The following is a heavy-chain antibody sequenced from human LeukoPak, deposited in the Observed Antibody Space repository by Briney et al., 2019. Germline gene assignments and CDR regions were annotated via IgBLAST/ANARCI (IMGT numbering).Heavy chain of an antibody. V-gene: IGHV3-11*03. CDR2: ISSSSDYP. CDR3: AGPTCLRGGYCSTNF. Sequence: GGSLRLSCAASGFTFSDYHMSWIRQAPGKGVEWVSYISSSSDYPNYAHSVKGRFTISRDNAKNSLYLQMNSLRAEDTAVYYGAGPTCLRGGYCSTNFWGQGTLVTVSS. CDR1: GFTFSDYH. D-gene: IGHD2-2*01. J-gene: IGHJ4*02.